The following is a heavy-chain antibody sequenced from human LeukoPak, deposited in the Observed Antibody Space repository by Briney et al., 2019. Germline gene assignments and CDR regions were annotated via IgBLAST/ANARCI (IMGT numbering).Heavy chain of an antibody. D-gene: IGHD6-13*01. V-gene: IGHV4-4*07. CDR2: IYTSGSP. J-gene: IGHJ2*01. CDR3: ARLTSSWYQDWYFDL. CDR1: SGSISSYD. Sequence: SETLSLTCTVSSGSISSYDWSWIRQPAGKGLEWSGRIYTSGSPNYNPSLKSRVTMSVDTSKNQFSLKLSPVTAADTAVYYCARLTSSWYQDWYFDLWGRGTLVTVSS.